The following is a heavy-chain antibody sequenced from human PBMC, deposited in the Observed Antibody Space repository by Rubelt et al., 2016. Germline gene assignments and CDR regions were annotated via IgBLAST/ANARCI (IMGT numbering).Heavy chain of an antibody. CDR1: GFTFSSYA. Sequence: GSLRLSCAASGFTFSSYAMSWVRQAPGKGLEWVSAISGSGCSTYYADSVKGRFTISRDNSKNTLYLQMNSLRAEDTAVYYCARGGLLWELPTFDYWGQGTLVTVSS. D-gene: IGHD1-26*01. J-gene: IGHJ4*02. V-gene: IGHV3-23*01. CDR2: ISGSGCST. CDR3: ARGGLLWELPTFDY.